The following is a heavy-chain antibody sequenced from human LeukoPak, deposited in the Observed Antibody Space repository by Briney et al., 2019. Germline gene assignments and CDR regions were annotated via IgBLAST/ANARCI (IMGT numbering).Heavy chain of an antibody. Sequence: ASVKVSCKASGYTFTSYGISWVRQAPGQGLEWMGWISAYNGNTNYAQKLQGRVTMTTDTSTSTAYMELRSLRSDDTAVYYCARGGAGTYYERDGWFDPWGQGTVVTVSS. J-gene: IGHJ5*02. CDR2: ISAYNGNT. D-gene: IGHD3-10*01. CDR1: GYTFTSYG. V-gene: IGHV1-18*01. CDR3: ARGGAGTYYERDGWFDP.